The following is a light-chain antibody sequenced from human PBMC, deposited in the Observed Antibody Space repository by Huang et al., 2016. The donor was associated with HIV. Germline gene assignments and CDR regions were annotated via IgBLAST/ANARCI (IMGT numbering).Light chain of an antibody. Sequence: DIQMTQSPSSLSASVGDRVTITCQASQVISNYLNWYQQKPGKAPKLLIYDASNLESGVPSRFSGNTSGTHFTFTISVLQPEDIATYYCQQYDDLPLTFGGGTRVEIK. J-gene: IGKJ4*01. CDR3: QQYDDLPLT. V-gene: IGKV1-33*01. CDR1: QVISNY. CDR2: DAS.